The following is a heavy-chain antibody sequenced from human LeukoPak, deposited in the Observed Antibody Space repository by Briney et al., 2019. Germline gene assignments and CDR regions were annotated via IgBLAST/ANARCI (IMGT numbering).Heavy chain of an antibody. CDR2: IKEDGNEK. V-gene: IGHV3-7*04. J-gene: IGHJ4*02. CDR1: GFTFSSLS. D-gene: IGHD2-21*02. CDR3: AGGVTAGY. Sequence: PGGSLRLSCAASGFTFSSLSMTWVRQAPRKGLEWVATIKEDGNEKHYVDSVKGRFTISRDNTKNSLYLQMNSLRVEDTAVYYCAGGVTAGYWGQGTLVTVSS.